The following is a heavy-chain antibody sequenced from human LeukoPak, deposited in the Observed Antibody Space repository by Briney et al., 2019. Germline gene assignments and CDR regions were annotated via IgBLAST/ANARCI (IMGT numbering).Heavy chain of an antibody. CDR2: IYHSGST. Sequence: SGTLSLTCAVSGGSISSSNWWSWVRQPPGKGLEWIGEIYHSGSTNYNPSLKSRVTISVDKSKNQFSLKLSSVTAADTAVYYCARASTYYYYDSSGWDDAFDIWGQGTMVTVSS. J-gene: IGHJ3*02. CDR1: GGSISSSNW. D-gene: IGHD3-22*01. CDR3: ARASTYYYYDSSGWDDAFDI. V-gene: IGHV4-4*02.